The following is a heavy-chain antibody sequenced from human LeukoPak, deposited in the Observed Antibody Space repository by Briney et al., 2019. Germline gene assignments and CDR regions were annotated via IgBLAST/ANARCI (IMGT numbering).Heavy chain of an antibody. J-gene: IGHJ6*02. CDR1: GYTLTELS. D-gene: IGHD3-10*01. V-gene: IGHV1-24*01. CDR3: ATVGGSETRRTLNYYYYYGMDV. CDR2: FDPEDGET. Sequence: ASVKVSCKVSGYTLTELSMHWVRQAPGKGLEWMGGFDPEDGETIYAQKFQGRVTMTEDTSTDTAYMELSSLRSEDTAVYYCATVGGSETRRTLNYYYYYGMDVWGQGTTVTVSS.